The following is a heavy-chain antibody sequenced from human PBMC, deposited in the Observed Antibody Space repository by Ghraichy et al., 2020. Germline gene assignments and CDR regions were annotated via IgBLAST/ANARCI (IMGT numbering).Heavy chain of an antibody. J-gene: IGHJ5*02. D-gene: IGHD6-19*01. CDR1: GDTFSNYA. CDR2: IVPSLNVA. V-gene: IGHV1-69*04. Sequence: SVKVSCKTSGDTFSNYALSWVRQAPGQGLEWMGMIVPSLNVADYAQNFQGRVSFTADKSTTTVYMVLSSLRSDDTAIYFCARFSREDEAVQQNWLDPWGQGILVTVSA. CDR3: ARFSREDEAVQQNWLDP.